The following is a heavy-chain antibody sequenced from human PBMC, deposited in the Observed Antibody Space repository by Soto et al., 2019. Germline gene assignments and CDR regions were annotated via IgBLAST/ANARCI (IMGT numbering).Heavy chain of an antibody. CDR3: ARGLRFLEWLVY. CDR1: GYTFTRYD. Sequence: ASVKGSCKASGYTFTRYDINWVRQATGQGLEWMGWMNPNSGNTGYAQKFQGRVTMTRNTSISTAYMELSSLRSEDTAVYYCARGLRFLEWLVYWGQGTLVTASS. CDR2: MNPNSGNT. J-gene: IGHJ4*02. D-gene: IGHD3-3*01. V-gene: IGHV1-8*01.